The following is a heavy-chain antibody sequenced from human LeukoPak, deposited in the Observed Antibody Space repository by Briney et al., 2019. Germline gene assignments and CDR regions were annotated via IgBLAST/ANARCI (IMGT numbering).Heavy chain of an antibody. J-gene: IGHJ4*02. Sequence: PGGSLRLSCAASGFTFSSYAMSWVRQAPGEGMELAVGISGGGGSTYYAESVKGRFTISRENSKNTLCLQMNSLRAEDTAVYYYAKETGYSGYDYGDYWGQGTLVTVSS. CDR3: AKETGYSGYDYGDY. V-gene: IGHV3-23*01. CDR1: GFTFSSYA. D-gene: IGHD5-12*01. CDR2: ISGGGGST.